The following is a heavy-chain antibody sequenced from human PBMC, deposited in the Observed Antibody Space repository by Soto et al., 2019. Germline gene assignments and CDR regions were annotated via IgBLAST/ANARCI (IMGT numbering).Heavy chain of an antibody. CDR2: IYYSGST. D-gene: IGHD5-18*01. Sequence: PSETLSLTCAVYGGSFSGYYWGWIRQPPGKGLEWIGSIYYSGSTYYNPSLKSRVTISVDTSKNQFSLKLSSVTAADTAVYYCARGTGYSYGLNYYGMDVWGQGTTVTVSS. J-gene: IGHJ6*02. CDR3: ARGTGYSYGLNYYGMDV. CDR1: GGSFSGYY. V-gene: IGHV4-34*01.